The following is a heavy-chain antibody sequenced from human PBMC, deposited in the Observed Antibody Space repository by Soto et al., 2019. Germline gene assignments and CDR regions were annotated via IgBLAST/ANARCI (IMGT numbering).Heavy chain of an antibody. Sequence: PSETLSLTCAVSGDSIISIYHWAWIRQTPGRGLEWVASIYHTGTTYYNPSLRSRVTISVDTSKNQSSLNVRSVTAADSAVYYCARDGLRFLEWSSYWGQGTLVTVSS. CDR3: ARDGLRFLEWSSY. CDR1: GDSIISIYH. CDR2: IYHTGTT. J-gene: IGHJ4*02. V-gene: IGHV4-38-2*01. D-gene: IGHD3-3*01.